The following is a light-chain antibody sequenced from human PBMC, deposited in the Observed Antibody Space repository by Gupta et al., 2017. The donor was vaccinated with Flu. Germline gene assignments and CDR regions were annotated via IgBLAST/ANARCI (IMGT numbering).Light chain of an antibody. CDR2: LNSDGSH. CDR3: QTWGTGIKV. Sequence: VKTTCTLSSGNSSYAIAWHQQQPEKGPRYLMKLNSDGSHSKGDGIPDRFSGSSSGAERYLTISSLQSEDEADYYCQTWGTGIKVFGTGTKVTVL. CDR1: SGNSSYA. V-gene: IGLV4-69*01. J-gene: IGLJ1*01.